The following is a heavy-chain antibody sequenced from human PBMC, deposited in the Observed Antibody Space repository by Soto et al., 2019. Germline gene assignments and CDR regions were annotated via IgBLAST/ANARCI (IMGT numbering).Heavy chain of an antibody. D-gene: IGHD4-17*01. V-gene: IGHV4-31*03. Sequence: PSETLSLTCTVSCGSISSGGYYWSWIRQHPGKGLEWIGYIYYSGSTYYNPSLKSRVTISVDTSKNQFSLKLSSVTAADTAVYYCARGTGTVTTRLFDYWGQGTLVTVSS. CDR1: CGSISSGGYY. CDR3: ARGTGTVTTRLFDY. J-gene: IGHJ4*02. CDR2: IYYSGST.